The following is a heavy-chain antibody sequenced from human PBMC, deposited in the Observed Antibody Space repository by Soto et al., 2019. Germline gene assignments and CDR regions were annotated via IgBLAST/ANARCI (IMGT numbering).Heavy chain of an antibody. CDR1: GGSISSYY. V-gene: IGHV4-59*01. Sequence: TSETLSLTCTVSGGSISSYYWSWIRQPPGKGLEWIGYIYYSGSTNYNPSLKSRVTISVDTSKNQFSLKLSSVTAADTAVYYCARSYNWNDDPYNWFDPWGQGTLVTVSS. CDR3: ARSYNWNDDPYNWFDP. D-gene: IGHD1-20*01. CDR2: IYYSGST. J-gene: IGHJ5*02.